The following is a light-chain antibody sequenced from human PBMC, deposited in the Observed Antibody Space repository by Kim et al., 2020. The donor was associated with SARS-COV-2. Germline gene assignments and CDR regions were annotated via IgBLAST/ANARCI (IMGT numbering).Light chain of an antibody. CDR1: QSVSSSY. CDR3: QQYGYSLS. J-gene: IGKJ4*01. V-gene: IGKV3-20*01. Sequence: MSPGERATLSCRASQSVSSSYLAWYELKPGQAARLLIYGASSRDTGIPDRFSGSGSGTDFTLTISRLEPEDVAVYYCQQYGYSLSFGGGTKVEIK. CDR2: GAS.